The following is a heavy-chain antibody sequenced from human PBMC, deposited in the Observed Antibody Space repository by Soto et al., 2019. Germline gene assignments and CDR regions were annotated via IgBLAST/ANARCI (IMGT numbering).Heavy chain of an antibody. CDR2: MSFDGSDI. Sequence: QVQLVESGGRVVQPGRSLRLSCAASGFDFSNYVLHWVRQAPGKGLEWVAVMSFDGSDIYYADSVKGRFTISRDNSKNTLYLQMNNLRPEDTAVYYCAKVREDIVLLVALDYWGQGTLVTVSS. J-gene: IGHJ4*02. D-gene: IGHD2-8*01. V-gene: IGHV3-30*18. CDR1: GFDFSNYV. CDR3: AKVREDIVLLVALDY.